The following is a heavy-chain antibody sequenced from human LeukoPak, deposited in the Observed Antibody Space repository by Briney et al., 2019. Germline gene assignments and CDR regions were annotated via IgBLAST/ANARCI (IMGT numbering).Heavy chain of an antibody. Sequence: SETLSLTCNLSGGFVRNSDYYWAWIRQPPGKGLEWIGSIYYTGSGYSNQSLQSRVTLSVDTSKNHFSLGLTSVTAADTAVYYCARQVTTTRGYLDSWGQGTLVTVSP. CDR2: IYYTGSG. J-gene: IGHJ4*02. CDR1: GGFVRNSDYY. CDR3: ARQVTTTRGYLDS. D-gene: IGHD4-11*01. V-gene: IGHV4-39*01.